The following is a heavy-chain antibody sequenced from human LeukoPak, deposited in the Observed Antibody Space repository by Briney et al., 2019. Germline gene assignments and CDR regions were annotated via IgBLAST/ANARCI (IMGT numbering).Heavy chain of an antibody. CDR3: ARHGAWGLWLRGLDY. V-gene: IGHV4-39*07. CDR2: IYHSGST. CDR1: GGSISSSSYY. D-gene: IGHD5-18*01. J-gene: IGHJ4*02. Sequence: RASETLSLTCTVSGGSISSSSYYWGWIRQPPGKGLEWIGSIYHSGSTYYNPSLKSRVTISVDTSKNQFSLNLSSVTAADTAVYYCARHGAWGLWLRGLDYWGRGTLVTVSS.